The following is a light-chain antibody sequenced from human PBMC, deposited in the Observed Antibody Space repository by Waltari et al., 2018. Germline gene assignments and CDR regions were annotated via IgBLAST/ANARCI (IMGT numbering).Light chain of an antibody. J-gene: IGKJ4*02. CDR3: QHGYEPPLT. CDR1: ENINNF. V-gene: IGKV1-39*02. Sequence: DIQMTQSPPSLSASVGDRVTITCRASENINNFLNWYHQKPGEAPKLLIYRTSTLQNGVPSRFSGCGSGTDYALTITSLQSGDVGNYYCQHGYEPPLTFGGGTKVEVE. CDR2: RTS.